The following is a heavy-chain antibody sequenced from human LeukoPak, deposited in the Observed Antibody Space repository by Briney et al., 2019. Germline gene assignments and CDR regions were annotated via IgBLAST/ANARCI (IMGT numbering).Heavy chain of an antibody. CDR1: GGSISSSSYY. V-gene: IGHV4-39*01. CDR3: ARLDVWFGDPTGPYYYGMDV. D-gene: IGHD3-10*01. Sequence: KPSETLSLTCTVSGGSISSSSYYWGWIRQPPGKGLEWIGSIYYSGSTYYNPSLKSRVTISVDTSKNQFSLKLSSVTAADTAVYYCARLDVWFGDPTGPYYYGMDVWGQGTTVTVSS. J-gene: IGHJ6*02. CDR2: IYYSGST.